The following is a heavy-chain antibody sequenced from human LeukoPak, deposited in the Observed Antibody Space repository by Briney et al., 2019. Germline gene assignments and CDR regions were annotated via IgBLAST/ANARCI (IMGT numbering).Heavy chain of an antibody. V-gene: IGHV4-31*03. J-gene: IGHJ4*02. Sequence: PSQTLSLTCTVSGGSISSGGYYWSWIRPHPGKGLEWIGYIYYSGSTYYNPSLKSRVTISVDTSKNQFSLKLSSVTAADTAVYYCARDGSGAIDYWGQGTLVTVSS. CDR1: GGSISSGGYY. D-gene: IGHD3-10*01. CDR2: IYYSGST. CDR3: ARDGSGAIDY.